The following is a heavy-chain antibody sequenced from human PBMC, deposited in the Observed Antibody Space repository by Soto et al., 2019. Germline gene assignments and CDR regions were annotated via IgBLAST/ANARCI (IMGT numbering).Heavy chain of an antibody. J-gene: IGHJ4*02. CDR3: TTGGQS. CDR2: IKSTTDGGTT. V-gene: IGHV3-15*01. CDR1: GFTFSNAW. Sequence: EVQLVESGGGLVKPGGSLRLSCAASGFTFSNAWMSWVRQAPGKGLEWVGRIKSTTDGGTTDYAAPVKGRFTISRDDSKNTLYLQMNSLKTEDTAVYYCTTGGQSWGQGTLVTVSS.